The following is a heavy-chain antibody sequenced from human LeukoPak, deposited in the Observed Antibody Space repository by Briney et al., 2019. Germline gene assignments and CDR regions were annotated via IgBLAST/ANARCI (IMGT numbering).Heavy chain of an antibody. CDR2: INSVGSST. J-gene: IGHJ5*02. CDR1: GFTFSSYW. D-gene: IGHD3-10*01. Sequence: GGSLRLSCAASGFTFSSYWMHWVRQAPGKGLVWVSRINSVGSSTTYADSVKGRFTISRDNAKNTLYLQMNSLRAEDTAVYYCARDPAGGGSGSYAVNWFDPWGQGTLVTVSS. V-gene: IGHV3-74*01. CDR3: ARDPAGGGSGSYAVNWFDP.